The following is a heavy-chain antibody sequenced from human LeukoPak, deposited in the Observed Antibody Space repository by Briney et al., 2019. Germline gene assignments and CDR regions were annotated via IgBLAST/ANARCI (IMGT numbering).Heavy chain of an antibody. J-gene: IGHJ6*02. CDR2: TNHSGST. Sequence: SETLSLTCAVYGGSFSGYYWSWIRQPPGKGLEWIGETNHSGSTNYNPSLKSRVTISVDTSKNQFSLKLSSVTAADTAVYYCARGGERAAASDYYYGMDVWGQGTTVTVSS. V-gene: IGHV4-34*01. CDR1: GGSFSGYY. D-gene: IGHD6-13*01. CDR3: ARGGERAAASDYYYGMDV.